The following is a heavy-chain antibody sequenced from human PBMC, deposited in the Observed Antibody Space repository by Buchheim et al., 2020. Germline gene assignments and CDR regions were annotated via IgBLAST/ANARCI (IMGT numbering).Heavy chain of an antibody. CDR3: ARACYDSSGYYFKGFDY. J-gene: IGHJ4*02. Sequence: QVQLQESGPGLVKPSETLSLTCTVSGGSISSYYWSWIRQPPGKGLERIGYIYYSWSTNYNPSLKSRVTISVDTSKNQFSLKLSSVTAADTAVYYWARACYDSSGYYFKGFDYWGQGTL. CDR1: GGSISSYY. CDR2: IYYSWST. D-gene: IGHD3-22*01. V-gene: IGHV4-59*08.